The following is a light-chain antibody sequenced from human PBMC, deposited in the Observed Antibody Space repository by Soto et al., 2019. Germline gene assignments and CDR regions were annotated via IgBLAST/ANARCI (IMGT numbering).Light chain of an antibody. V-gene: IGLV7-43*01. CDR3: LLYHGCAHV. Sequence: QAVVTQESSLTVSPGGTVTLTCASSTGAVTSGHYTCWFQLRHGQAPRPLIYSTTEKHSWTPDRFSGSLLGGKAALTLSGVQPEDEAEYYCLLYHGCAHVFGSGIKVTVL. J-gene: IGLJ1*01. CDR1: TGAVTSGHY. CDR2: STT.